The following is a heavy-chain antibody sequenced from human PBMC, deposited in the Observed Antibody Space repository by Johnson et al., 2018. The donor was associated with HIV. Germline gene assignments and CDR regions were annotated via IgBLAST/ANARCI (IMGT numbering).Heavy chain of an antibody. J-gene: IGHJ3*02. CDR1: GFTFADYY. D-gene: IGHD3-22*01. CDR3: ARWWYYYDSSGYQDAFDI. V-gene: IGHV3-64*01. Sequence: VQLVESGGGLVKPGGSLRLSCAASGFTFADYYMNWMRQAPGKGLEWVSHISSNGGSTYYANSVKGRFTISRDNSKNTLYLQMGSLRAEEMAVYYCARWWYYYDSSGYQDAFDIWGQGTMVPVSS. CDR2: ISSNGGST.